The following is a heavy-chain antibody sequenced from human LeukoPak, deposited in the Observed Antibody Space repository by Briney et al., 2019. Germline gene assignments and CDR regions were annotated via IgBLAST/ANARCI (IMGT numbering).Heavy chain of an antibody. Sequence: GGSLTLSCAASRLILSNYWMSWVRQAPGKGLEYVANIKQDGSEKYYVDSVKGRFTISRDNAKNSLFLQMNSLRAEDTAVYYCAKDLSKVTTIASDYWGQGTLVTVSS. CDR3: AKDLSKVTTIASDY. J-gene: IGHJ4*02. V-gene: IGHV3-7*01. CDR1: RLILSNYW. CDR2: IKQDGSEK. D-gene: IGHD4-17*01.